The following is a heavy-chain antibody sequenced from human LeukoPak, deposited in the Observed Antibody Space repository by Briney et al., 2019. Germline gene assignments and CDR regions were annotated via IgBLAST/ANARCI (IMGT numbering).Heavy chain of an antibody. J-gene: IGHJ3*02. CDR3: ATAIGWELLPGAFDI. CDR2: FDPEDGET. V-gene: IGHV1-24*01. Sequence: GGSVKVSCKVSGYTLTELSMHWVRQAPGKGLEWMGGFDPEDGETIYAQKFQGRVTMTEDTSTDTAYMELSSLRSEDTAVYYCATAIGWELLPGAFDIWGQGTMVTVSS. CDR1: GYTLTELS. D-gene: IGHD1-26*01.